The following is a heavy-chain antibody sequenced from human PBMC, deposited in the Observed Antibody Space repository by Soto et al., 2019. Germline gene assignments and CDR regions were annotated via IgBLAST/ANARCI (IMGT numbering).Heavy chain of an antibody. CDR3: ARGRGSGWFDYYYYGMDV. J-gene: IGHJ6*02. D-gene: IGHD6-19*01. Sequence: SETLSLTCAVYGGSFSGYYWSWIRQPPGKGLEWIGEINHSGSTNYNPSLKSRVTISVDTSKNQFSLKLSSVTAADTAVYYCARGRGSGWFDYYYYGMDVWGQGTTVTVSS. CDR2: INHSGST. V-gene: IGHV4-34*01. CDR1: GGSFSGYY.